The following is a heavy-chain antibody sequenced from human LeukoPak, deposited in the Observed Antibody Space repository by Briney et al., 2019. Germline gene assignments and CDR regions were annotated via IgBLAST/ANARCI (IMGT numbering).Heavy chain of an antibody. CDR2: IYTSGST. CDR1: GGSISRYY. J-gene: IGHJ2*01. Sequence: PSETLSLTCTVSGGSISRYYWSWIRQPAGKGLEWIGRIYTSGSTNYNPSLKSRVTMSVDTSKNQFSLKLSSVTAADTAVYYCAREGCSSTSCNIDLWGRGTLVTVSS. CDR3: AREGCSSTSCNIDL. D-gene: IGHD2-2*01. V-gene: IGHV4-4*07.